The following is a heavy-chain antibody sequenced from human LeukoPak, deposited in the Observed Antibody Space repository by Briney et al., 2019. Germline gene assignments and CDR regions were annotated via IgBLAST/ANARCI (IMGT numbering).Heavy chain of an antibody. CDR3: PRGGEQQWLVNFDN. J-gene: IGHJ4*02. D-gene: IGHD6-19*01. CDR1: GFTFSDYY. CDR2: IRSSGSTI. V-gene: IGHV3-11*01. Sequence: GGSLRLSCAASGFTFSDYYMSWIRQAPGKGLEWISYIRSSGSTIYYADSVKGRFTISRDNAKNSLYLQMNSLRDEDTAVYYCPRGGEQQWLVNFDNWGQGTLVTVSS.